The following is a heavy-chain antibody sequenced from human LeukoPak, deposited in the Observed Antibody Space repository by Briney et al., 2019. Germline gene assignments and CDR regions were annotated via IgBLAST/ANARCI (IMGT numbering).Heavy chain of an antibody. CDR3: ARDHDSSSWYGFPRIYYYYGMDV. CDR2: ISSSSSYT. V-gene: IGHV3-11*06. CDR1: GFTFSDYY. D-gene: IGHD6-13*01. J-gene: IGHJ6*02. Sequence: GGSLRLSCAASGFTFSDYYMSWIRQAPGKGLEWFSYISSSSSYTNYADSVKGRFTISRDNAKNSLYLQMNSLRAEDTAVYYCARDHDSSSWYGFPRIYYYYGMDVWGQGTTVTVSS.